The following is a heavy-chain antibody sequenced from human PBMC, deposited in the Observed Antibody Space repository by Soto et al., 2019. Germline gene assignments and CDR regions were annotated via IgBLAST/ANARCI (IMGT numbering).Heavy chain of an antibody. Sequence: GGSLRLSCGASGFSFSSYGIHWVRQAPGKGLEWVAVISYDGSNKKYADSVNGRFTISRDNSKNTVYLQMNSPRPEDTALYFCAKSGFSYYYFDYWGQGTPVTVSS. J-gene: IGHJ4*02. CDR3: AKSGFSYYYFDY. CDR2: ISYDGSNK. V-gene: IGHV3-30*18. D-gene: IGHD3-10*01. CDR1: GFSFSSYG.